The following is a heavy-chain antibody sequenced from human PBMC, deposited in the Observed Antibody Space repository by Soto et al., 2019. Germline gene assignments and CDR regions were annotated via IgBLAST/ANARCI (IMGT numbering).Heavy chain of an antibody. Sequence: SVKVSCKASGGTFSSYAISWVRQAPGQGLEWMGGIIPIFGTANCAQKFQGRVTITADESTSTAYMELSSLRSEDTAVYYCASRYYDILTGYSYPWGQGTLVTVSS. J-gene: IGHJ5*02. D-gene: IGHD3-9*01. CDR2: IIPIFGTA. CDR1: GGTFSSYA. V-gene: IGHV1-69*13. CDR3: ASRYYDILTGYSYP.